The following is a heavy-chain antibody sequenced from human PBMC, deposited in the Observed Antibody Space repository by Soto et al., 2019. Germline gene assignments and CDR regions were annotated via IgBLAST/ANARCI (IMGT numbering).Heavy chain of an antibody. V-gene: IGHV4-34*01. J-gene: IGHJ6*02. CDR1: GGSFTVYY. D-gene: IGHD3-3*01. CDR3: VRGQPHRITIFEVVIRSYDYGMDV. CDR2: INYRGST. Sequence: QVQLHQWGPGLLKPSEPLSLTCPVFGGSFTVYYWPWFHQPPGRGLEGMGEINYRGSTYYNPSLESRITMAVDTSKNQFSLKLSSVTAADTAVYFCVRGQPHRITIFEVVIRSYDYGMDVWGQGTTVTVSS.